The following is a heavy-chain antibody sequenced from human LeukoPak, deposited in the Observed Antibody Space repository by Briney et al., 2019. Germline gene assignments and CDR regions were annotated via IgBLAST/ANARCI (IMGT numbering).Heavy chain of an antibody. V-gene: IGHV3-48*03. CDR2: ISSSGSTI. CDR1: GFTFSSYE. CDR3: ARAVRGHRIQLWSHPDY. J-gene: IGHJ4*02. Sequence: GGSLRLSCAASGFTFSSYEMNWVRQAPGKGLEWVSYISSSGSTIYYADSVKGRFTISRDNAKNSVYLQMNSLRAEDTAVYYCARAVRGHRIQLWSHPDYWGQGTLVTVSS. D-gene: IGHD5-18*01.